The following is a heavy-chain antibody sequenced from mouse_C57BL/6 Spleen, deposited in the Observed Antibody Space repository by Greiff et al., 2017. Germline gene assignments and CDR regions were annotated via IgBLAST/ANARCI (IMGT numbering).Heavy chain of an antibody. J-gene: IGHJ3*01. CDR3: ARWGAQASFAY. D-gene: IGHD3-2*02. Sequence: VQLLQSGAELAKPGASVKLSCKASGYTFTSYWMHWVKQRPGQGLEWIGYINPSSGYTKYNQKFKDQATLTADKSSSTAYMQLSSLTYEDSAVYYCARWGAQASFAYWGQGTLVTVSA. V-gene: IGHV1-7*01. CDR1: GYTFTSYW. CDR2: INPSSGYT.